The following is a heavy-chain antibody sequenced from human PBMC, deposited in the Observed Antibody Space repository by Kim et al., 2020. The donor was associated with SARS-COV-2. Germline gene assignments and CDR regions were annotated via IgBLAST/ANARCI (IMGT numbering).Heavy chain of an antibody. V-gene: IGHV4-59*01. CDR3: ARDRRGPHYGMDV. J-gene: IGHJ6*02. D-gene: IGHD3-10*01. CDR1: GGSISSYY. CDR2: TYYSGST. Sequence: SETLSLTCTVSGGSISSYYWSWIRQPPGKGLEWIGYTYYSGSTNYNPSLKSRVTISVDTSKNQFSLKLSSVTAADTAVYYCARDRRGPHYGMDVWGQGTTVTVSS.